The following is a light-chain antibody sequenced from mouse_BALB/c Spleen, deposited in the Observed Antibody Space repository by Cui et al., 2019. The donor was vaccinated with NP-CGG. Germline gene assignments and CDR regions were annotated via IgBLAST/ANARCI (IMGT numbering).Light chain of an antibody. Sequence: QAVLNQESALTTSPGETVTLTCRSRTGAVTTSNYANWVQEKPDHLFTGLIGGTNNRAPGVPARFSGSLIGDKAALTITGAQTEDEAIYFCALWYSNHWVFGGGTKLTVL. V-gene: IGLV1*01. J-gene: IGLJ1*01. CDR3: ALWYSNHWV. CDR2: GTN. CDR1: TGAVTTSNY.